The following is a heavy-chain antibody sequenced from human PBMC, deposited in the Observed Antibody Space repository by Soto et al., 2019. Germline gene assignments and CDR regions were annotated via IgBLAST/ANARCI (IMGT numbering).Heavy chain of an antibody. CDR1: GYTFTSYG. V-gene: IGHV1-18*01. Sequence: ASVKVSCKASGYTFTSYGISWVRQAPGQGLEWMGWISAYNGNTNYAQKLQGRVTMTTDTSTSTAYMELRSLRSDDTAVYYCAKIRAAMAFPDAFDIWGQGTMVTVS. CDR2: ISAYNGNT. J-gene: IGHJ3*02. CDR3: AKIRAAMAFPDAFDI. D-gene: IGHD2-2*01.